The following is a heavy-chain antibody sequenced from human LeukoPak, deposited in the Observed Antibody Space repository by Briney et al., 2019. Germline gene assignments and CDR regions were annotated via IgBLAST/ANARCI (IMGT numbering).Heavy chain of an antibody. V-gene: IGHV3-53*01. D-gene: IGHD6-19*01. J-gene: IGHJ5*02. CDR2: IYSGGST. CDR1: GFTVSSNY. Sequence: PGGSLRLSCAASGFTVSSNYMSWVRQAPGKGLEWVSIIYSGGSTYYADSVKGRFTISRDNSKNTLYLQMNSLRAEDTAVYYCARSGWSGLNWFDPWGQGTLVTVSS. CDR3: ARSGWSGLNWFDP.